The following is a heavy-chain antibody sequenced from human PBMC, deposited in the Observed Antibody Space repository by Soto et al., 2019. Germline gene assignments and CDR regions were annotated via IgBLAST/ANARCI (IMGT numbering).Heavy chain of an antibody. CDR3: AREKCLLRRNDPFDI. Sequence: ASVKVSCKASGYTFINYYMHWVRQAPGQGLEWMGIINPNGGSTTYAQKFQGRVTLTRDTSTNTVNMELSSLRSEDTAVYYCAREKCLLRRNDPFDIWGQGTMVTVSS. D-gene: IGHD2-2*01. CDR1: GYTFINYY. CDR2: INPNGGST. V-gene: IGHV1-46*01. J-gene: IGHJ3*02.